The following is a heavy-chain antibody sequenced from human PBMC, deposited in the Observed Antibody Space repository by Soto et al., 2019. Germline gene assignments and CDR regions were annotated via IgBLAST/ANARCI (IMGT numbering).Heavy chain of an antibody. Sequence: GASVKVSCKASGGTFSSYAISWVLQAPGQGLEWMGGIIPIFGTANYAQKFQGRVTITADESTSTAYMELSSLRSEDTAVYYCARGTGTGPYYYGMDVWGQGTTVTVSS. V-gene: IGHV1-69*13. CDR3: ARGTGTGPYYYGMDV. D-gene: IGHD1-1*01. CDR2: IIPIFGTA. J-gene: IGHJ6*02. CDR1: GGTFSSYA.